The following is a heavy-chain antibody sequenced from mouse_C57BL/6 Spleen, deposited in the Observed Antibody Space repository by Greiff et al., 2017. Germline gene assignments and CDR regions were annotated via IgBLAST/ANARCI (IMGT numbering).Heavy chain of an antibody. Sequence: QVQLQQSGAELVKPGASVKLSCKASGYTFTSYWMQWVKQRPGQGLEWIGEIDPSDSYTNYNQKFKGKATLTVDTSSSTAYMQLSSLTSEDSAVYYCAGTSYYFDYWGQGTTLTVSS. V-gene: IGHV1-50*01. J-gene: IGHJ2*01. CDR2: IDPSDSYT. CDR1: GYTFTSYW. D-gene: IGHD3-3*01. CDR3: AGTSYYFDY.